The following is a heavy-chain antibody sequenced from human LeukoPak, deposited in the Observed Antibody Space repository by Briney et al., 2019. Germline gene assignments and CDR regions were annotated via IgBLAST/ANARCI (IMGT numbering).Heavy chain of an antibody. Sequence: GASVKVSCKASGYTFTGYYMHWVRQAPGQGLEWMGWISAYNGNTNYAQKLQGRVTMTTDTSTSTAYMELRSLRSDDTAVYYCARSLEGDGYNSVAFHLDYWGQGTLVTVSS. V-gene: IGHV1-18*04. J-gene: IGHJ4*02. CDR1: GYTFTGYY. CDR2: ISAYNGNT. D-gene: IGHD5-24*01. CDR3: ARSLEGDGYNSVAFHLDY.